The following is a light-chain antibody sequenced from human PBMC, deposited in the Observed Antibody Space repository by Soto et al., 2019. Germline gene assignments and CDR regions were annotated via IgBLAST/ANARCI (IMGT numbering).Light chain of an antibody. J-gene: IGKJ1*01. V-gene: IGKV1-5*03. CDR1: QTISSW. CDR2: KAS. CDR3: KHYNSYSEA. Sequence: QTTQSSSALCRSVVASVTITCWASQTISSWLAWYQQKPGKATKPLIYKASTLKSGVPSRFRGSGSGTEFTLTISSLQPDEFATYYCKHYNSYSEAVGQGNKV.